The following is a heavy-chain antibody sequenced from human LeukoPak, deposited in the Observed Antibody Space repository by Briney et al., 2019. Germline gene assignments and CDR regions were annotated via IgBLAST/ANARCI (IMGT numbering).Heavy chain of an antibody. CDR3: ATLWDPVAGTTQPLL. CDR2: ISGSGSTI. CDR1: GFAFSSYA. Sequence: QPGGSLRLSCAASGFAFSSYAMSWVRQPPGKGLEWVSYISGSGSTIYYGDSLKGRFTISRDNANNSLYLQMNSLRVEDTAVYYCATLWDPVAGTTQPLLWGQGTLVTVSS. V-gene: IGHV3-48*03. J-gene: IGHJ4*02. D-gene: IGHD6-19*01.